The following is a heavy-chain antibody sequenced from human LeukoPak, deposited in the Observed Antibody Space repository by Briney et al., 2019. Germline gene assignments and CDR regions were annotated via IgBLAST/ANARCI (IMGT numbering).Heavy chain of an antibody. CDR1: GLTLRSNY. V-gene: IGHV3-53*01. CDR3: AREGYSYRKPYYFDY. D-gene: IGHD5-18*01. Sequence: TGGSLRLSCAASGLTLRSNYMSWVRQAPGKGLEWVSEIYSDSSTYHADSVKGRFTISRDNAKNSLYLQMNSLRAEDTAVYYCAREGYSYRKPYYFDYWGQGTLVTVSS. CDR2: IYSDSST. J-gene: IGHJ4*02.